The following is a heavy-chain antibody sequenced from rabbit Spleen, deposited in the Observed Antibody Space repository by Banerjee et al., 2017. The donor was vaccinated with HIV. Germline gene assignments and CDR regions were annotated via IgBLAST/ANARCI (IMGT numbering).Heavy chain of an antibody. CDR3: ARDLAGVIGWNFGW. CDR2: IDPIFGNT. V-gene: IGHV1S7*01. CDR1: GFDFSSYG. Sequence: QLEESGGGLVQPGGSLKLSCKASGFDFSSYGVSWVRQAPGKGLEWIGYIDPIFGNTYYANWVNGRFTTSSHNAQNTLYLQLSSLTAADTATYFCARDLAGVIGWNFGWWGQGTLVTVS. J-gene: IGHJ3*01. D-gene: IGHD4-1*01.